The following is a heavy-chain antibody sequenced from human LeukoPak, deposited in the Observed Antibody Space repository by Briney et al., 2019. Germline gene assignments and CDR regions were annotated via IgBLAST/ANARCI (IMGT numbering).Heavy chain of an antibody. Sequence: GESLKISCKGSGYKFSTYWIGWVRQMPGKGLEWMGIIYPGDSDTRYSPSFQGQVTISVDKSISTAYLQWSSLKASDTAMYYCASPYPREYCSSSSCYFNYWGQGTLVTVSS. CDR3: ASPYPREYCSSSSCYFNY. CDR1: GYKFSTYW. D-gene: IGHD2-2*01. J-gene: IGHJ4*02. CDR2: IYPGDSDT. V-gene: IGHV5-51*01.